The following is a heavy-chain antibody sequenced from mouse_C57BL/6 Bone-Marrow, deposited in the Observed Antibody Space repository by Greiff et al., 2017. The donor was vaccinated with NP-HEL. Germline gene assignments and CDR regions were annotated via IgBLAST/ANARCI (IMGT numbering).Heavy chain of an antibody. CDR1: GFTFSDYG. Sequence: EVNVVESGGGLVKPGGSLKLSCAASGFTFSDYGMHWVRQAPEKGLEWVAYISSGSSTIYYADTVKGGFTISRDNAKNTLFLQMTSLRSEDTAMYYCARRYRGLYYYAMDYWGQGTSVTVSS. CDR3: ARRYRGLYYYAMDY. D-gene: IGHD2-12*01. CDR2: ISSGSSTI. V-gene: IGHV5-17*01. J-gene: IGHJ4*01.